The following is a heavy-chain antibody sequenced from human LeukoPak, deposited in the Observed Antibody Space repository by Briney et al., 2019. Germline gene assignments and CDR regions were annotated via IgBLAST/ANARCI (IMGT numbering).Heavy chain of an antibody. CDR1: GYSITSAYY. CDR2: IYHSGST. V-gene: IGHV4-38-2*02. D-gene: IGHD4-17*01. J-gene: IGHJ5*02. Sequence: SETLSLTCTVSGYSITSAYYWGWVRQPPGKGLEWIGTIYHSGSTYYNPSLKSRVTISVDTSKNQFSLKLSSVTAADTAVYYCARAPIMRVTTVQYNWFDPWGQGTLVTVSS. CDR3: ARAPIMRVTTVQYNWFDP.